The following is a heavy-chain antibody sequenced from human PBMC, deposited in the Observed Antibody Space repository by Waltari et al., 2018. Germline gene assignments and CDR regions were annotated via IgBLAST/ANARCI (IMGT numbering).Heavy chain of an antibody. CDR2: ISKNSNYI. J-gene: IGHJ4*02. V-gene: IGHV3-21*06. CDR3: ARDRAFGYSEGTFDY. Sequence: LAESGGGLVKSGGSLKLSCSASGFTFSSHSMNWVRQAPGKGLEWLSSISKNSNYIYYKDSVKGRFTISRDNAKNSLYLQMNNLGAEDTAVYFCARDRAFGYSEGTFDYWGQGTLVTVSS. CDR1: GFTFSSHS. D-gene: IGHD5-12*01.